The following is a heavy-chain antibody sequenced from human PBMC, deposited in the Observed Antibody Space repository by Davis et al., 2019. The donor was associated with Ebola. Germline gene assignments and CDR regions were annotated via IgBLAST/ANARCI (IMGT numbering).Heavy chain of an antibody. CDR1: GGSFSGYY. CDR3: ARGARGFTYYYGSGSYWNY. Sequence: MPGGSLRLSCAVYGGSFSGYYWSWIRQPPGKGLEWIGEINHSGSTNYNPSLKSRVTISVDTSKNQFSLKLSSVTAADTAVYYCARGARGFTYYYGSGSYWNYWGQGTLVTVSS. CDR2: INHSGST. J-gene: IGHJ4*02. V-gene: IGHV4-34*01. D-gene: IGHD3-10*01.